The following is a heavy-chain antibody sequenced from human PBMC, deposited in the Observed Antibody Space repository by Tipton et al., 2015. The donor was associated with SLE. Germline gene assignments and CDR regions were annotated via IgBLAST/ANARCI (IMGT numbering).Heavy chain of an antibody. D-gene: IGHD6-13*01. J-gene: IGHJ4*02. CDR2: ISSRADFT. CDR1: GFIFSSYA. V-gene: IGHV3-23*01. Sequence: SLRLSCAASGFIFSSYAMTWVRQAPGKGLEWVSSISSRADFTYYANSVKGRFTISRANSKNTLFLQMNSLRAEDTAIYYCAKNRGAAPWYPFDYWGQGTLVTVSS. CDR3: AKNRGAAPWYPFDY.